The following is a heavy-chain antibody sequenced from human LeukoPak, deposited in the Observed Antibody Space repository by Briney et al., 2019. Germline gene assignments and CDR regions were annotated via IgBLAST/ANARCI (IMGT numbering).Heavy chain of an antibody. CDR3: ARGVWFGEEGFDY. J-gene: IGHJ4*02. CDR1: GFTFSSYE. D-gene: IGHD3-10*01. Sequence: GGSLRLSCAASGFTFSSYEMNWVRQAPGKGLEWVSYISSSGTTIYYADSVNGRFTISRDNAKNSLYLQMNSLRAEDTAVYYCARGVWFGEEGFDYWGQGTLVTVSS. CDR2: ISSSGTTI. V-gene: IGHV3-48*03.